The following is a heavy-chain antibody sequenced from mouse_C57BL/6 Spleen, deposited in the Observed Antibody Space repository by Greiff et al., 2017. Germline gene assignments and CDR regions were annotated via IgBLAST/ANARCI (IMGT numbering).Heavy chain of an antibody. Sequence: QVQLKQSGAELARPGASVKLSCKASGYTFTSYGISWVKQRTGQGLEWIGEIYPRSGNTYYNEKFKGKATLTADKSSSTAYMELRSLTSEDSAVYFCARFDGNPWYFDVWGTGTTVTVSS. CDR2: IYPRSGNT. V-gene: IGHV1-81*01. D-gene: IGHD2-1*01. J-gene: IGHJ1*03. CDR1: GYTFTSYG. CDR3: ARFDGNPWYFDV.